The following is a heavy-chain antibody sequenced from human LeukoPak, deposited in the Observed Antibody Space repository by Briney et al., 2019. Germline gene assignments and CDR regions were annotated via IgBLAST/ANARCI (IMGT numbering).Heavy chain of an antibody. CDR3: AREPIVVVPAALFDY. D-gene: IGHD2-2*01. J-gene: IGHJ4*02. CDR2: IKQDGSEK. CDR1: GFTFSSYW. V-gene: IGHV3-7*01. Sequence: GGSLRLSCAASGFTFSSYWMSWVRQAPGKGLEWVANIKQDGSEKYYVDSVKGRFTISRDNAKNSLYLQMNSLRAEDTAVYYCAREPIVVVPAALFDYWGQGTLVTASS.